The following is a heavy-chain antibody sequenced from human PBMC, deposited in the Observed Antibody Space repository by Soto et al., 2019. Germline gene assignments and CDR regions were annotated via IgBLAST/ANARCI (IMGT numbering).Heavy chain of an antibody. J-gene: IGHJ6*02. CDR3: AADRYDFWSGYQKYHYGMDV. D-gene: IGHD3-3*01. CDR2: IVVGSGNT. CDR1: GFTFTSSA. Sequence: ASVKVSCKASGFTFTSSAVQWARQARGQRLEWIGWIVVGSGNTNYAQKFQERVTITRDMSTSTAYMELSSLRSEDTAVYYCAADRYDFWSGYQKYHYGMDVWGQGNTGTV. V-gene: IGHV1-58*01.